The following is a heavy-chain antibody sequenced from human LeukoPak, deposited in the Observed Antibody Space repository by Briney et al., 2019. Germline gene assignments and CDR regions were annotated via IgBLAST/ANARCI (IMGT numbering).Heavy chain of an antibody. D-gene: IGHD6-13*01. CDR3: VGSSSSGAFDI. J-gene: IGHJ3*02. V-gene: IGHV3-74*01. CDR1: GFTFSSYW. CDR2: INSDGRTT. Sequence: PGGSLRLSCVASGFTFSSYWMHWVRPAPGKGLVWVSRINSDGRTTNYADSVKGRFTISRDNAKDTLFLQGNSLRAEDTAVYYCVGSSSSGAFDIWGQGTMVTVSS.